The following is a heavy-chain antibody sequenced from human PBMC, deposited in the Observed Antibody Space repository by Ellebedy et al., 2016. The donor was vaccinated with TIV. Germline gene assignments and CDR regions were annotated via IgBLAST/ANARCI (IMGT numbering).Heavy chain of an antibody. D-gene: IGHD3-16*01. CDR1: GGSISSYY. J-gene: IGHJ4*02. V-gene: IGHV4-59*01. CDR3: ARAGWGMHY. CDR2: IYYSGST. Sequence: SETLSLTCTVSGGSISSYYWSWIRQPPGKGLEWIGYIYYSGSTNYNPSLKSRVTISVDTSKNQFSLKLSSVTAADTAVYYCARAGWGMHYWGQGTLVTVSS.